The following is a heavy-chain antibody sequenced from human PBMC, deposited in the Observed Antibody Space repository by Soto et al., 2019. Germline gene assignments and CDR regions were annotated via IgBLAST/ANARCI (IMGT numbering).Heavy chain of an antibody. D-gene: IGHD6-13*01. V-gene: IGHV1-8*02. CDR2: MNPGSGKT. CDR1: GYTFINFD. J-gene: IGHJ5*02. CDR3: ARIASAGTLNWFDP. Sequence: ASVKVSCKASGYTFINFDISWVRQAAGQGLEWLGWMNPGSGKTGYASKFQGRVAMTRDASTGTSHLELSSLTSDDTAVYYCARIASAGTLNWFDPWGQGTLVTVSS.